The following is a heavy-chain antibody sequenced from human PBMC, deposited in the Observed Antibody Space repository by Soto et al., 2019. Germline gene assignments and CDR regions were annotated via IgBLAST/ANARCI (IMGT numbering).Heavy chain of an antibody. CDR1: GGSISSGDYY. J-gene: IGHJ5*02. D-gene: IGHD6-6*01. V-gene: IGHV4-30-4*01. CDR3: ARERPDGARLDP. Sequence: QVQLQESGPGLVKPSQTLSLTCTVSGGSISSGDYYWSWIRQPPGKGLEWIGYIYHSGSTYYNPSPXSXXTIAVNTSKNQFSLQLSSVTAADTAVYYCARERPDGARLDPWGQGTLVTVSS. CDR2: IYHSGST.